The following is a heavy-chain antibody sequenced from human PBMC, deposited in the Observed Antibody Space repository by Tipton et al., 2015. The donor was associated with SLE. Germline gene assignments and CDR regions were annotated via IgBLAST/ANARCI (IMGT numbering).Heavy chain of an antibody. V-gene: IGHV3-23*01. D-gene: IGHD6-6*01. Sequence: GSLRLSCAASGFTFRSYAMSWVRQAPGKGLEWVSGMTGSGSATYYADSVKGRFTISRDNSKNTLYLEMNSLRAEDTAVYYCAKRRIAARLGGGYWYFDLWGRGTLVTVSS. J-gene: IGHJ2*01. CDR2: MTGSGSAT. CDR1: GFTFRSYA. CDR3: AKRRIAARLGGGYWYFDL.